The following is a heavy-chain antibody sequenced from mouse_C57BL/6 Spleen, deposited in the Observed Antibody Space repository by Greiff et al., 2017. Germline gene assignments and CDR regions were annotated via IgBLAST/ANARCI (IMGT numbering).Heavy chain of an antibody. CDR1: GYTFTSYW. CDR3: ARTNWDRTGFAY. CDR2: IDPSDSYT. D-gene: IGHD4-1*01. J-gene: IGHJ3*01. Sequence: QVQLQQPGAELVKPGASVKLSCKASGYTFTSYWMQWVKQRPGQGLEWLGEIDPSDSYTNYNQKFKGKATLTVDTSSSTAYMQLSSLTSEDSAVYYCARTNWDRTGFAYWGQGTLVTVSA. V-gene: IGHV1-50*01.